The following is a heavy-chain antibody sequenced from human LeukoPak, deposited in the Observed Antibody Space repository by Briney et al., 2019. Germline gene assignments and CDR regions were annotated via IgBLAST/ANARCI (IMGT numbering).Heavy chain of an antibody. CDR2: INPSGGST. J-gene: IGHJ6*03. V-gene: IGHV1-46*03. CDR3: ASSSYYYYYMDV. Sequence: ASVKVSCKGSGYTFTSYYMHWVRQAPGQGLEWMGIINPSGGSTSYAQKFQGRVTMTRDTSTSTVYMELSSLRSEDTAVYYCASSSYYYYYMDVWGKGTTVTVSS. D-gene: IGHD6-6*01. CDR1: GYTFTSYY.